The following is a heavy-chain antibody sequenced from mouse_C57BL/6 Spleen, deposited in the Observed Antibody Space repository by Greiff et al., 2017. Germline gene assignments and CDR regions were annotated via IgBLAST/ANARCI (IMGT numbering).Heavy chain of an antibody. CDR1: GYTFTDYY. J-gene: IGHJ3*01. CDR2: INPNNGGT. D-gene: IGHD2-1*01. Sequence: VQLQQSGPELVKPGASVTISCKASGYTFTDYYMNWVKQSHGKSLEWIGDINPNNGGTSYNQKFKGKATLTVDKSSSTAYMELRSLTSEDSAVDYCAIYYGTAWFAYWGQGTLVTVSA. V-gene: IGHV1-26*01. CDR3: AIYYGTAWFAY.